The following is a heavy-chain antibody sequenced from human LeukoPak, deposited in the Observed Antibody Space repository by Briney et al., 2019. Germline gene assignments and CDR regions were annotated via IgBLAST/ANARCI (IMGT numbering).Heavy chain of an antibody. CDR1: GYTFTSYG. J-gene: IGHJ3*02. CDR2: ISAYNGNT. Sequence: EASVKVSCKASGYTFTSYGISWVRQAPGQGLEWVGWISAYNGNTNNAQKLQGRVTMTTDTSTSTAYMELRSLRSDDTAVYYCARELYCSSTSCFHDAFDIWGQGTMVTVSS. V-gene: IGHV1-18*01. D-gene: IGHD2-2*01. CDR3: ARELYCSSTSCFHDAFDI.